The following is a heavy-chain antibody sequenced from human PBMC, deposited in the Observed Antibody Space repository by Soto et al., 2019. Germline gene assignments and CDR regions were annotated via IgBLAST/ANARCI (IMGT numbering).Heavy chain of an antibody. CDR3: ARHLTYCSAGSCYSDFPYYGMDV. Sequence: PSETLSLTSTVSSDSISSSSYYWGWIRQPPGKGLERIGRIFYSGSTYYNPSLKSRVTISVDTSKNQFFLKLSSVTAADTAVYYCARHLTYCSAGSCYSDFPYYGMDVWGQGTTVTVSS. CDR2: IFYSGST. D-gene: IGHD2-15*01. V-gene: IGHV4-39*01. J-gene: IGHJ6*02. CDR1: SDSISSSSYY.